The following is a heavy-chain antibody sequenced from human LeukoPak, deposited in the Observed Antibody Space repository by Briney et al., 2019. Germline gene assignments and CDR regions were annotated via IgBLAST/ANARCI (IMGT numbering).Heavy chain of an antibody. V-gene: IGHV4-34*01. CDR2: VNHSGST. J-gene: IGHJ5*02. D-gene: IGHD3-10*01. CDR1: RGSFSGYY. CDR3: ARDSGTTGEVKFDP. Sequence: SETLSLTCAVYRGSFSGYYWSWIRQPPGKGLEWIGEVNHSGSTSYNPSLRSRVTMSVDTSKNQLSLRVRSVTAADTGVYYCARDSGTTGEVKFDPWGQGTLVTVSS.